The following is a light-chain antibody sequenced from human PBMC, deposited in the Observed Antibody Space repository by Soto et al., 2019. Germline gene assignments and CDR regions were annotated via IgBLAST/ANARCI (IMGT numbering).Light chain of an antibody. CDR3: QTWGTGM. CDR2: LNSDGSH. Sequence: QPVLTQSPSASASLGASVKLTRTLSSGHSSYAIAWHQQQPEKGPRYLMKLNSDGSHSKGDGIPDRFSGSSSGAERYLTISSLQSEDEADYYCQTWGTGMFGGGTQLTVL. V-gene: IGLV4-69*01. J-gene: IGLJ3*02. CDR1: SGHSSYA.